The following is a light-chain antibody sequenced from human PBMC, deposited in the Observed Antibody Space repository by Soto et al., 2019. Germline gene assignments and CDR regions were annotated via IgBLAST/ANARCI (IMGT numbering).Light chain of an antibody. Sequence: DIQMTQSPSSLSASVGDRVTITCQASQDISNYINWYQQKEGNAPNLLIYDAATLHSGVPPRCSASVSGTHFTFIISSLQPEDIGTYYCQQYDNLPVTFGGGTKVEIK. J-gene: IGKJ4*01. V-gene: IGKV1-33*01. CDR3: QQYDNLPVT. CDR1: QDISNY. CDR2: DAA.